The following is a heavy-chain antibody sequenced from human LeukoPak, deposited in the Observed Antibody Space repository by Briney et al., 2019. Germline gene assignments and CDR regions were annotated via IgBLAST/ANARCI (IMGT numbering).Heavy chain of an antibody. CDR3: ARAYYDSSKSWFDP. J-gene: IGHJ5*02. Sequence: ASVKVSCKASGYTFTSYGISWVRQAPGQGLEWMGWISAYNGNTNYAQKLQGRVTMTTDTSTSTAYMELRSLRSDDTAVYYCARAYYDSSKSWFDPWGQGTLVTVSS. CDR1: GYTFTSYG. D-gene: IGHD3-22*01. CDR2: ISAYNGNT. V-gene: IGHV1-18*01.